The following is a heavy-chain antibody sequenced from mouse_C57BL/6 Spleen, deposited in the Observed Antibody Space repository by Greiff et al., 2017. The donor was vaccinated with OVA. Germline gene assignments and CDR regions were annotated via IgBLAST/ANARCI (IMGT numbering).Heavy chain of an antibody. J-gene: IGHJ2*01. V-gene: IGHV1-42*01. D-gene: IGHD1-1*01. CDR3: ARSGLLRSYYFDY. CDR2: INPSTGGT. CDR1: GYSFTGYY. Sequence: EVKLVESGPELVKPGASVKISCKASGYSFTGYYMNWVKQSPEKSLEWIGEINPSTGGTTYNQKFKAKATLTVDKSSSTAYMQLKSLTSEDSAVYYCARSGLLRSYYFDYWGQGTTLTVSS.